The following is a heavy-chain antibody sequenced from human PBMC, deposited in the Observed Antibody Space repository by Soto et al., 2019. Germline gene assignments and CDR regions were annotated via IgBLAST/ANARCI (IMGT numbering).Heavy chain of an antibody. J-gene: IGHJ5*02. CDR3: ARTRAVWFDP. D-gene: IGHD6-19*01. CDR1: GGSISSGYYY. V-gene: IGHV4-30-4*01. Sequence: SETLSLTCTVSGGSISSGYYYWSWIRQPPGKGLEWIGYIYYSGSTYYNPSLKSRVTISVDTSKNQFSLKLSSVTAADTAVYYCARTRAVWFDPWGQGTQVTVSS. CDR2: IYYSGST.